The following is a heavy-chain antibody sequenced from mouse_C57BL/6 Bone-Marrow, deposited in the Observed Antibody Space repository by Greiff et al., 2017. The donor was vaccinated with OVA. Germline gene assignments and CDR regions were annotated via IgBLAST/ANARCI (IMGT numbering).Heavy chain of an antibody. CDR2: IYPGGGYT. D-gene: IGHD1-1*01. V-gene: IGHV1-63*01. Sequence: VQLQQSGAELVRPGTSVKMSCKASGYTFTNYWIGWAKQRPGHGLEWIGDIYPGGGYTNYNEKFKGKATLTADKSSSTAYMQFSSLTSEDSAIYYCARRDYYGSSSGWFAYWGQGTLVTVSA. J-gene: IGHJ3*01. CDR1: GYTFTNYW. CDR3: ARRDYYGSSSGWFAY.